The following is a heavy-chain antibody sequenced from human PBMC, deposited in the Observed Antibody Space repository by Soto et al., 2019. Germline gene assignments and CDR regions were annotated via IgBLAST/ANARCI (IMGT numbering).Heavy chain of an antibody. Sequence: SETLSLTCTVSGGSISSSSYYWGWIRQPPGKGLEWIGSIYYSGSTYYNPSLQSRVTISVDTSKNQFSLKLSSVTAADTAVYYCARRVSMWFGELFSGMDVWGQGTTVTVSS. J-gene: IGHJ6*02. V-gene: IGHV4-39*01. CDR3: ARRVSMWFGELFSGMDV. CDR1: GGSISSSSYY. CDR2: IYYSGST. D-gene: IGHD3-10*01.